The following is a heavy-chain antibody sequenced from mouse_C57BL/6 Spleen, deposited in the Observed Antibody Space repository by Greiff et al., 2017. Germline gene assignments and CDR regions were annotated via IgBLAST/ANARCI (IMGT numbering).Heavy chain of an antibody. D-gene: IGHD1-1*01. Sequence: QVQLQQPGAELVRPGSSVKLSCKASGYPFTSYWMHWVKKRPVQGLDWIGNIDPSDSEPPYTQKFKDKATLTVDKSSSTAYLQLSSLTSEDSAIYYWARRGSSSPRYAMDYWGQGTSVTVSS. J-gene: IGHJ4*01. CDR3: ARRGSSSPRYAMDY. CDR1: GYPFTSYW. V-gene: IGHV1-52*01. CDR2: IDPSDSEP.